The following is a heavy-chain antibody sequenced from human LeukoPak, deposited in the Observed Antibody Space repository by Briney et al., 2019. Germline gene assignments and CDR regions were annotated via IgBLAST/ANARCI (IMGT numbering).Heavy chain of an antibody. Sequence: ASVKVSCKTSGYTFTSYAMHWVRQAPGQRLEWMGWINAGNGNTKYSRKFQGRVTITRDTSASTAYMELSSLRSEDTAVYYCASQRILGAIDYWGQGTLVTVSS. V-gene: IGHV1-3*01. CDR1: GYTFTSYA. J-gene: IGHJ4*02. D-gene: IGHD1-26*01. CDR3: ASQRILGAIDY. CDR2: INAGNGNT.